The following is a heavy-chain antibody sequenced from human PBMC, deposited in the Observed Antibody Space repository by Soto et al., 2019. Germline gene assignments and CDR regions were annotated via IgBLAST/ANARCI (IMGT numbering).Heavy chain of an antibody. Sequence: SGPTLVNPTETLTLTCTVSGFSLSNARMGVSWIRQPPGKTLEWIAHIFSNDEKSYSTSLKSRLTISKDTSKSQVVLTMTNMDPVDTATYYCARTPFYYYDAEVYFDYWGQGTLVTVSS. CDR1: GFSLSNARMG. CDR3: ARTPFYYYDAEVYFDY. CDR2: IFSNDEK. V-gene: IGHV2-26*01. D-gene: IGHD3-22*01. J-gene: IGHJ4*02.